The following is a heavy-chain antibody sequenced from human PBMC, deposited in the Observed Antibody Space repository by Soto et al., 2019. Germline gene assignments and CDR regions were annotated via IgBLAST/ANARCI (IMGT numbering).Heavy chain of an antibody. CDR3: AKEARSSTYGVDYYYGMDV. CDR1: GFTFDDYT. D-gene: IGHD2-2*01. CDR2: ISWDGGST. V-gene: IGHV3-43*01. J-gene: IGHJ6*02. Sequence: GGSLRLSCAASGFTFDDYTMHWVRQAPGKGLEWVSLISWDGGSTYYADSVKGRFTISRDNSKNSLYLQMNSLRTEDTALYYCAKEARSSTYGVDYYYGMDVWGQGTTVTVSS.